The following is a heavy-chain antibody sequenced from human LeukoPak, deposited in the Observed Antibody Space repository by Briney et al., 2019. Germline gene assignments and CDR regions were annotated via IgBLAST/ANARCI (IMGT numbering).Heavy chain of an antibody. J-gene: IGHJ4*02. Sequence: GGSLRLSCAASGFTFSSYAMSWVRQAPGKGLEWVSGISGSGGSTYYTDSVKGRLTVSRDNSKNTLYLQMNSLRAEDTALYYCAKGIGVDIVATTPLDFWGQGTLVTVSS. D-gene: IGHD5-12*01. CDR3: AKGIGVDIVATTPLDF. V-gene: IGHV3-23*01. CDR1: GFTFSSYA. CDR2: ISGSGGST.